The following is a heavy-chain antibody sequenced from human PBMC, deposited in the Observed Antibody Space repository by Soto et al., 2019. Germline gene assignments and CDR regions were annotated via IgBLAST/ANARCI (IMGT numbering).Heavy chain of an antibody. CDR2: INGGGGTT. V-gene: IGHV3-23*01. CDR1: GFSFSGYT. D-gene: IGHD3-22*01. CDR3: TTDSYSSVTIVRFDY. J-gene: IGHJ4*01. Sequence: PGGSLRLSCAASGFSFSGYTMNWVRQAQGKGLEWISGINGGGGTTYYADSVKGRFTISRDDSKNILYLQMNSLKIEDTAVYYCTTDSYSSVTIVRFDYWGHGTLVTVSS.